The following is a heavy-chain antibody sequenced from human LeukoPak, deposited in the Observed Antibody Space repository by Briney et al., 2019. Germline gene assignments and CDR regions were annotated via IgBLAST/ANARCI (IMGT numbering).Heavy chain of an antibody. J-gene: IGHJ4*02. CDR2: ISYDGSNK. V-gene: IGHV3-30-3*01. D-gene: IGHD3-3*01. CDR1: GFTFSSYA. Sequence: GGSLRLSCAASGFTFSSYAMHWVRQAPGKGLEWVAVISYDGSNKYYADSVKGRFTISRDNSKNTLYLQMNSLRAEDTAVYYCAREGREWLSVGIDYWGRGTLVTVSS. CDR3: AREGREWLSVGIDY.